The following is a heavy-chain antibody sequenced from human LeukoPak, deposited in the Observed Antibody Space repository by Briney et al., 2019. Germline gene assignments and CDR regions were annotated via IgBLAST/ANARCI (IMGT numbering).Heavy chain of an antibody. CDR3: ARGGMTAFDL. D-gene: IGHD3-16*01. CDR2: TYYRSKWYN. J-gene: IGHJ3*01. Sequence: SQTLSLTCAISGDSVSSHSPAWNWIRQSPSRGLEWLGRTYYRSKWYNDYAISVKSRITINPDTSKNQFSLQLKSVTPEDTAVYYGARGGMTAFDLWGQGTMVTVSS. CDR1: GDSVSSHSPA. V-gene: IGHV6-1*01.